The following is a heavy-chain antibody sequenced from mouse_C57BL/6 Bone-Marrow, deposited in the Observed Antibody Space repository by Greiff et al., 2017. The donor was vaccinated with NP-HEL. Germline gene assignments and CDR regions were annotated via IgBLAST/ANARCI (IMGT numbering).Heavy chain of an antibody. CDR2: ISNLAYSI. D-gene: IGHD2-1*01. V-gene: IGHV5-15*01. J-gene: IGHJ2*01. Sequence: VQLKESGGGLVQPGGSLKLSCAASGFTFSDYGMEWVRQAPRKGPEWVALISNLAYSIYYADTVTGRFTITRENAKNTLYLEIRSLRYEDTAMFYCARHGNYYFDDWGQGTTLTVSS. CDR1: GFTFSDYG. CDR3: ARHGNYYFDD.